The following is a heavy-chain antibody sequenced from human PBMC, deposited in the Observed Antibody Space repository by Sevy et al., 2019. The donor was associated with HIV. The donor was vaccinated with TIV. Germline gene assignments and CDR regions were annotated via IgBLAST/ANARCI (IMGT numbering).Heavy chain of an antibody. Sequence: GGSLRLSCAASGFTFSSYGMHWVRQAPGKGLEWVAVISYDGSNKYYADSVKGRFTISRDNPKNTLYLQMNSLRAEDTAVYYCAKDNYYDSSGYHPRGVGYFQHWGQGTLVTVSS. CDR3: AKDNYYDSSGYHPRGVGYFQH. V-gene: IGHV3-30*18. CDR2: ISYDGSNK. D-gene: IGHD3-22*01. CDR1: GFTFSSYG. J-gene: IGHJ1*01.